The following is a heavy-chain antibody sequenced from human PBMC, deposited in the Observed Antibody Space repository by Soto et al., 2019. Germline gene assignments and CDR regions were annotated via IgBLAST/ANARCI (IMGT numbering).Heavy chain of an antibody. V-gene: IGHV1-18*01. CDR1: GYTFTNYA. CDR2: VNTYNGNP. D-gene: IGHD6-13*01. CDR3: AIDSKYTTSWQRFDS. J-gene: IGHJ4*02. Sequence: QVQLVQSGGELKKPGASVKVSCKASGYTFTNYAISWVRQAPGRGLGWMGWVNTYNGNPTYAQTXXXXXXXXXXXXXXXXXXXXXXLXSDDSAIFYCAIDSKYTTSWQRFDSWGQATLVTVSS.